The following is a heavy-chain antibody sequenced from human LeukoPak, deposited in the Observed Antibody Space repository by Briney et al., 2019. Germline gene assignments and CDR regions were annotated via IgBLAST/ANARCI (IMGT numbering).Heavy chain of an antibody. CDR1: GGSISSGSYY. CDR3: ARDQTNYYDFWSGYYSGNNWFDP. V-gene: IGHV4-61*02. D-gene: IGHD3-3*01. J-gene: IGHJ5*02. Sequence: SETLSLTCTVSGGSISSGSYYWSWIRQPAGKGLEWIGRIYTSGSTNYNPSLKSRVTISVDTSKNQFSLKLSSETAADTAVYYCARDQTNYYDFWSGYYSGNNWFDPWGQGTLVTVSS. CDR2: IYTSGST.